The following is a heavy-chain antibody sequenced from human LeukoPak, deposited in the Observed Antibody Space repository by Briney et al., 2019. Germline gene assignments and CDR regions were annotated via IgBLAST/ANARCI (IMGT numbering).Heavy chain of an antibody. V-gene: IGHV3-9*01. CDR2: ISWNSGTI. D-gene: IGHD5-18*01. J-gene: IGHJ4*02. Sequence: PGGSLRLSCAASGFTFDDYAMHWVRQAPGKGLEWVSGISWNSGTIGYADSVKGRFTISRDNAKNSLYLQMNSLRAEDTALYYCAKDKLDTAMYYFDYWGQGTLVTVSS. CDR1: GFTFDDYA. CDR3: AKDKLDTAMYYFDY.